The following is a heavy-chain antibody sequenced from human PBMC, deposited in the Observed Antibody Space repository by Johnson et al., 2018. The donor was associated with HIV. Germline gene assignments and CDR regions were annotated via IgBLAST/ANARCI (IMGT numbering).Heavy chain of an antibody. Sequence: DGNNKQYVDSVKGRFTISRDNAKNSLYLQMNSLRVEDTAVYFCARRASGWHAFDIWGQGTMVTVSS. V-gene: IGHV3-7*01. CDR3: ARRASGWHAFDI. CDR2: DGNNK. J-gene: IGHJ3*02. D-gene: IGHD6-19*01.